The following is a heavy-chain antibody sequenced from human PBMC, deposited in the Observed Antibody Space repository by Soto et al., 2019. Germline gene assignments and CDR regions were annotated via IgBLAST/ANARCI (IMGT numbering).Heavy chain of an antibody. J-gene: IGHJ4*02. CDR2: IIPIFGTA. D-gene: IGHD6-13*01. Sequence: ASGKVSCQASARTFSSYAISCVRQAPGQGLEWMGGIIPIFGTANYAQKFQGRVTITADESTSTAYMELSSLRSEDTAVYYCARVSPYSSSWYYFDYWGQGTLVTVSS. V-gene: IGHV1-69*13. CDR1: ARTFSSYA. CDR3: ARVSPYSSSWYYFDY.